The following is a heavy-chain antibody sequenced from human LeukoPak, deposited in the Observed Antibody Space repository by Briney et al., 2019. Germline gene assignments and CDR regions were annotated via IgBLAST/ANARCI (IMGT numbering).Heavy chain of an antibody. J-gene: IGHJ4*02. V-gene: IGHV3-23*01. CDR1: GFTFSSYA. Sequence: PGGSLRLSCAASGFTFSSYAMSWVRQAPGKGLERVSTISGSGGSTHYADSVKGRFTISRDNSKNTLYLQIDSLRAEDTAVYYCARYSGIPPRDYWGQGTLVTVSS. D-gene: IGHD1-26*01. CDR3: ARYSGIPPRDY. CDR2: ISGSGGST.